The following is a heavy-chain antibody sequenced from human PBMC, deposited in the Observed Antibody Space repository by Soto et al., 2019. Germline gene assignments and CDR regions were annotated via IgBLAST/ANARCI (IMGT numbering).Heavy chain of an antibody. D-gene: IGHD1-20*01. CDR3: AIWPRPRYPAVPYAVDV. CDR1: GGTFSSPG. J-gene: IGHJ6*02. Sequence: SVKVSCKASGGTFSSPGFSWVRQAPGQGLEWMGMIVPSLDTTNYAQKFQARVTITADEVTSTAYMELRSLRSEDTAVYYCAIWPRPRYPAVPYAVDVWGQGTRVTVSS. V-gene: IGHV1-69*11. CDR2: IVPSLDTT.